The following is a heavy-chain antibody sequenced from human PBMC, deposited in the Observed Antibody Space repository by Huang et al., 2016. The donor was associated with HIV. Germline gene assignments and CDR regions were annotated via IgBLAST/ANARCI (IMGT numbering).Heavy chain of an antibody. CDR1: GFTFKKYA. Sequence: EVKVLESGGGLVQPGGSLRLSCVASGFTFKKYAMSWVRQAPGKGRAWVSLSSGNGNKTYYADSVKGRFTISRDNSKNTVYLQMNSLRAEDAALYHCTVLLDYWGQGTPVTVSS. CDR2: SSGNGNKT. V-gene: IGHV3-23*01. J-gene: IGHJ4*02. CDR3: TVLLDY.